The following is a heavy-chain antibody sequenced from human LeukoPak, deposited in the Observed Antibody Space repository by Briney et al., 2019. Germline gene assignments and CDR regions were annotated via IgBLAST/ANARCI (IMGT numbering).Heavy chain of an antibody. CDR1: GGSISSGGYY. V-gene: IGHV4-30-2*01. J-gene: IGHJ4*02. Sequence: PSQTLSLTCTVSGGSISSGGYYWSWIRRPPGKGLEWIGYIYHSGSTYYNPSLKSRVTISVDRSKNQFSLKLSSVTAADTAMYYCARSASGLALYYFDYWGQGTLVTVSS. D-gene: IGHD3-3*02. CDR3: ARSASGLALYYFDY. CDR2: IYHSGST.